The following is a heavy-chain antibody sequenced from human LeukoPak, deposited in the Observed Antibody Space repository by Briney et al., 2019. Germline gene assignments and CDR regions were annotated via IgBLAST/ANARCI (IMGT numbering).Heavy chain of an antibody. V-gene: IGHV5-51*01. CDR2: IYPGDSDT. D-gene: IGHD4-23*01. Sequence: GESLKISCKGSGYSFTTYWIGWVRQMPGKGLEWMGIIYPGDSDTRYSPTFQGQVTFSADKSISTAYLQWSSLKASDTATYYCARHGGYGGNQKAHFDYWGQGTLVTVCS. CDR1: GYSFTTYW. J-gene: IGHJ4*02. CDR3: ARHGGYGGNQKAHFDY.